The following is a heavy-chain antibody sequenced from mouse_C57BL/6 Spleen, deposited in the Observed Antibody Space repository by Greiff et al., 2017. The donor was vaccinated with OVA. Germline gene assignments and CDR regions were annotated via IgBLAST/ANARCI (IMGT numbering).Heavy chain of an antibody. CDR2: IDPSDSYT. CDR3: ARRDYGSSHYCDD. J-gene: IGHJ2*01. D-gene: IGHD1-1*01. V-gene: IGHV1-50*01. CDR1: GYTFTSYW. Sequence: QVQLQQPGAELVKPGASVKLSCKASGYTFTSYWMQWVKQRPGQGLEWIGEIDPSDSYTNYNQKFKGKATLTVDTSSSTAYMQLSSLTSEDSAVYYCARRDYGSSHYCDDWGQGTTLTVSS.